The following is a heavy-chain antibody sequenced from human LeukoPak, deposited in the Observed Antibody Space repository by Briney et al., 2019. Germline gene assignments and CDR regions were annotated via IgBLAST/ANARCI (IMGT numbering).Heavy chain of an antibody. CDR3: ARDLYSSIGYD. Sequence: PSQTLSLTCTVSGGSVNSGRYYWTWIRQFPGKGLEWIGEINHSGSTNYNPSLKSRVTMSKDTSKNHFSLRLTSVTAADTAIYYCARDLYSSIGYDWGQGTLVTVSS. CDR2: INHSGST. J-gene: IGHJ4*02. CDR1: GGSVNSGRYY. D-gene: IGHD6-25*01. V-gene: IGHV4-31*03.